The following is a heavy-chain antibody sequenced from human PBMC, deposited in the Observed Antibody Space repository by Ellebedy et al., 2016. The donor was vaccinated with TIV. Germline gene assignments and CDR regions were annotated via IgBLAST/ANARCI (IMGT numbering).Heavy chain of an antibody. Sequence: MPSETLSLTCTVSGGSISSGDYYWSWIRQPPGKGLEWIGYIYYSGNTYYNPSLKYRVTISIETSKDQFSLKLSSVAAADTAVYYCARDRIVGATSYGFWGQGALVTVSS. CDR1: GGSISSGDYY. CDR3: ARDRIVGATSYGF. D-gene: IGHD1-26*01. CDR2: IYYSGNT. V-gene: IGHV4-30-4*01. J-gene: IGHJ4*02.